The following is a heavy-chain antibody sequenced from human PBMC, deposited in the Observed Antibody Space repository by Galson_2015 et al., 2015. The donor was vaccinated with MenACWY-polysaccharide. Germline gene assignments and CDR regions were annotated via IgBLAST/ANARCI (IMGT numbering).Heavy chain of an antibody. CDR2: ISSGGNI. CDR3: ARVLKGLVGATPDY. V-gene: IGHV3-48*02. Sequence: SLRLSCAASGFTFSSYSMNWVRQAPGKGLEWVSYISSGGNIYYADSVKGRFTIYRDNAKNSLYLQMNSLRDDDTAVYYCARVLKGLVGATPDYWGQGTLVTVSS. J-gene: IGHJ4*02. CDR1: GFTFSSYS. D-gene: IGHD1-26*01.